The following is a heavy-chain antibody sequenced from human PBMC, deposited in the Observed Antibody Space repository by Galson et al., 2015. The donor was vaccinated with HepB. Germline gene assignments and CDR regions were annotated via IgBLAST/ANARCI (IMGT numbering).Heavy chain of an antibody. CDR1: GGSISSGGYY. D-gene: IGHD2-21*01. CDR3: ARESDRDLLGPPDY. V-gene: IGHV4-31*03. J-gene: IGHJ4*02. Sequence: NLSLTCTVSGGSISSGGYYWSWIRQPPGKGLEWIGYIYYSGSTDYNPSLKSRVTISLDTFNNHFSLNLTSVTAADTAVYYCARESDRDLLGPPDYWGQGILVTVSS. CDR2: IYYSGST.